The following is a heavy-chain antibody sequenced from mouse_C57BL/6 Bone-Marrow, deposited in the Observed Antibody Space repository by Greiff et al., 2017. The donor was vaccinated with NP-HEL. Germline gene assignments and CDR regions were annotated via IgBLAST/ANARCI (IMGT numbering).Heavy chain of an antibody. CDR3: TRAPFYYSNYPAWFAY. J-gene: IGHJ3*01. Sequence: VKLMESGEGLVKPGGSLKLSCAASGFTFSSYAMSWVRQTPEKRLEWVAYISSGGDYIYYADTVKGRFTISRDNARNTLYLQMSSLKSEDTAMYYCTRAPFYYSNYPAWFAYWGQGTLVTVSA. CDR2: ISSGGDYI. D-gene: IGHD2-5*01. CDR1: GFTFSSYA. V-gene: IGHV5-9-1*02.